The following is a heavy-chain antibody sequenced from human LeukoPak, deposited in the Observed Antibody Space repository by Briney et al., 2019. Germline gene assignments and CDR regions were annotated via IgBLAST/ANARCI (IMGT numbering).Heavy chain of an antibody. J-gene: IGHJ6*03. CDR1: GGSISSYY. D-gene: IGHD5-18*01. V-gene: IGHV4-34*01. CDR2: INHSGST. CDR3: ARGRGYSYGIYYYYYYMDV. Sequence: SETLSLTCTVSGGSISSYYWSWIRQPPGKGLEWIGEINHSGSTNYNPPLKSRVTISVNTSKNQFSLKLSSVTAADTAVYYCARGRGYSYGIYYYYYYMDVWGKGTTVTVSS.